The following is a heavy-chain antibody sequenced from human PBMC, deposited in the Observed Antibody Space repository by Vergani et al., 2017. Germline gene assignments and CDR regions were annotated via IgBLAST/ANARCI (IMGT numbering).Heavy chain of an antibody. J-gene: IGHJ4*02. CDR1: GFTFSSYE. CDR2: ISSSGSTI. Sequence: EVQLVESGGGLVKPGGSLRLSCAASGFTFSSYEMNWVRQAPGKGPEWVSYISSSGSTIYYADSVKGRFTISRDNAKNSLYLQMNSLRAEDTAVYYCARLPDNCSGGSCYPYWGQGTLVTVSS. CDR3: ARLPDNCSGGSCYPY. V-gene: IGHV3-48*03. D-gene: IGHD2-15*01.